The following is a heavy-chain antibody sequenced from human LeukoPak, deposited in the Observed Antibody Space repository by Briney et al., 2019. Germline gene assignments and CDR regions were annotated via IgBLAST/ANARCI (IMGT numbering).Heavy chain of an antibody. D-gene: IGHD3-22*01. CDR2: INWNGGST. Sequence: LGGSLRLSCAASGFTFDDYGMSWVRQAPGKGLEWVSGINWNGGSTGYADSVKGRFTISRDNAKNSLYLQMNSLRAGDTALYYCARGGYDSSGAFDYWGQGTLVTVSS. CDR3: ARGGYDSSGAFDY. J-gene: IGHJ4*02. V-gene: IGHV3-20*04. CDR1: GFTFDDYG.